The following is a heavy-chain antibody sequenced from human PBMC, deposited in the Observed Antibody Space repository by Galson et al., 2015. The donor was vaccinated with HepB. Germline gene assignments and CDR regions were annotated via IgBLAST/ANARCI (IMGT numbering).Heavy chain of an antibody. CDR1: GGTFSSYA. V-gene: IGHV1-69*13. CDR3: AADLDTVVVPAAMGGFYYYYGMDV. Sequence: SVKVSCKASGGTFSSYAISWVRQAPGQGLEWMGGIIPIFGTANYAQKFQGRVTITADESTSTAYMELSSLRSEDTAVYYCAADLDTVVVPAAMGGFYYYYGMDVWGQGTTVTVSS. D-gene: IGHD2-2*01. CDR2: IIPIFGTA. J-gene: IGHJ6*02.